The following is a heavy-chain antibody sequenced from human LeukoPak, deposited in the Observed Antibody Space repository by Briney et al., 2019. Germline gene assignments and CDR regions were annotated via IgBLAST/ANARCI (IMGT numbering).Heavy chain of an antibody. V-gene: IGHV4-4*02. Sequence: SETLSLTCAVSGGSISSSNWWSWVRQPPGKGLEWIGYIYHSGSTYYNPSLKSRVTISVDRSKNQFSLKLSSVTAADTAVYYCARADRSYDILTGYSFVWFDPWGQGTLVTVSS. CDR1: GGSISSSNW. CDR2: IYHSGST. J-gene: IGHJ5*02. CDR3: ARADRSYDILTGYSFVWFDP. D-gene: IGHD3-9*01.